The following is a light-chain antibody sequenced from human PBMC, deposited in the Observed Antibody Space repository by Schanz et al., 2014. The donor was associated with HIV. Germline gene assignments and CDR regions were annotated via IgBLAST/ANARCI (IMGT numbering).Light chain of an antibody. CDR3: SSSSLLNNGV. CDR1: SSDVGGENN. CDR2: QVS. J-gene: IGLJ3*02. V-gene: IGLV2-8*01. Sequence: QSALTQPPSASGSPGQSVNSNRKGTSSDVGGENNPSWYQQHPGKAPKLMIYQVSKRPSGVPDRFSGSKSGSTASLTVSGLETEDEADYYCSSSSLLNNGVFGGGTKLTVL.